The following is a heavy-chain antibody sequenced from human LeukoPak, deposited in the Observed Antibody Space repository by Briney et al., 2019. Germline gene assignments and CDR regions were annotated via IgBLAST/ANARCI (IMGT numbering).Heavy chain of an antibody. CDR3: ARVLTELSYYYYMDV. V-gene: IGHV4-59*01. J-gene: IGHJ6*03. CDR2: IYYSGST. CDR1: GGSISSYY. Sequence: PSETLPLTCTVSGGSISSYYWSWIRQPPGKGLEWIGYIYYSGSTNYNPSLKSRVTISVDTSKNQFSLKLSSVTAADTAVYYCARVLTELSYYYYMDVWGKGTTVTVSS. D-gene: IGHD1-14*01.